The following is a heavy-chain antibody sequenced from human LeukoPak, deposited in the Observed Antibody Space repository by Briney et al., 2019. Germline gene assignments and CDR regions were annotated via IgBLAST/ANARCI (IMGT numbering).Heavy chain of an antibody. V-gene: IGHV3-66*01. Sequence: QPGGSLRLSCAASGFTFSSYSMNWVRQAPGKGLEWVSVIYSGGSTYYADSVKGRFTISRDNSKNTLYLQMNSLRAEDTAVYYCARAAAGFDYWGQGTLVTVSS. J-gene: IGHJ4*02. CDR1: GFTFSSYS. CDR3: ARAAAGFDY. CDR2: IYSGGST. D-gene: IGHD6-13*01.